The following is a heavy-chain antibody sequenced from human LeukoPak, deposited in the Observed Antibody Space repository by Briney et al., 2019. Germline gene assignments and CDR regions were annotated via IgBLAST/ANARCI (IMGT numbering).Heavy chain of an antibody. J-gene: IGHJ4*02. D-gene: IGHD1-26*01. CDR3: ARGGSYSLNGIYFDY. Sequence: GESLRLSCAASGFTFTTYWMSWVRQAPGKGLEWVANINQDGTEKFYVDSVKGRFTISRDNAKNSLYLQMNSLRAEDTAVYYCARGGSYSLNGIYFDYWGQGTLVTVSS. CDR1: GFTFTTYW. V-gene: IGHV3-7*01. CDR2: INQDGTEK.